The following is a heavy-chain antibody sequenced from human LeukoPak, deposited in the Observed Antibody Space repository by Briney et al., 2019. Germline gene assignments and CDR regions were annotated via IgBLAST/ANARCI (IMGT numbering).Heavy chain of an antibody. J-gene: IGHJ4*02. D-gene: IGHD5-24*01. CDR1: GFSLTTNEVA. Sequence: SGPTLVKPTQTLTLTCTFSGFSLTTNEVAVGWIRQPPGKALEWLALIYWDDEKRYRPSLKDRLTITNDTSKHQVVLTMTNMDPVDTGTYYCAHTRWTRGYFDYWGQGTLVTVSS. CDR2: IYWDDEK. CDR3: AHTRWTRGYFDY. V-gene: IGHV2-5*02.